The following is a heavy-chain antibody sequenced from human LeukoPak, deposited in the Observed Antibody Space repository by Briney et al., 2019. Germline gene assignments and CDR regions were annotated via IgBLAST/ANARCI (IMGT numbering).Heavy chain of an antibody. D-gene: IGHD6-6*01. CDR2: IIPIFGTA. V-gene: IGHV1-69*01. Sequence: SVKVSCKASGGTFSSYAISWVRQAPGQGLEWMGGIIPIFGTANYAQKFQGRVTITADESTSTAYMELSSLRSEDTAVYYCARRLSAARPSNWFDPWGQGTLVTVSS. J-gene: IGHJ5*02. CDR1: GGTFSSYA. CDR3: ARRLSAARPSNWFDP.